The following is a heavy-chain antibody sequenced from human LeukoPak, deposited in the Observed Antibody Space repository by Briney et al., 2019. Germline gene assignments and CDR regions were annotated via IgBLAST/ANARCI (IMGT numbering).Heavy chain of an antibody. CDR1: GFTFSSYA. Sequence: GGSLRLSCAASGFTFSSYAMHWVRQAPGKGLEYVSAISSNGGSTYYANSVKGRFTISRDNSKNTLYLQMGSLRAEDMAVYYCARRTGDQVYWGQGTLVTVSS. CDR2: ISSNGGST. D-gene: IGHD7-27*01. V-gene: IGHV3-64*01. J-gene: IGHJ4*02. CDR3: ARRTGDQVY.